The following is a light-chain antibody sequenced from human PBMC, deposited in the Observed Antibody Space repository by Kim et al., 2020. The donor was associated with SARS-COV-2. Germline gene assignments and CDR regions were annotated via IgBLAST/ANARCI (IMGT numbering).Light chain of an antibody. CDR2: NST. CDR1: QRIYAN. V-gene: IGKV3-15*01. Sequence: ERVMTQSPATLSVSPGGSATLFCRASQRIYANLAWYQKKPGQASRLLIYNSTTRATGIPARFSGSGSGTDFTLTISSLQSEDFAVYYCQQYNNWPLTFGGGTKLEI. CDR3: QQYNNWPLT. J-gene: IGKJ4*01.